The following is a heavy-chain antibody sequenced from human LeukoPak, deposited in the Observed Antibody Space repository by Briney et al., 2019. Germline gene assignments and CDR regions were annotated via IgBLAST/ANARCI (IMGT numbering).Heavy chain of an antibody. CDR3: ASRNPVGYYGSGSYLIDY. Sequence: SETLSLTCTVSGGSISSSSYYWGWIRQPPGTGLEWIGSIYYSGSTYYNPSLKSRVTISVDTSKNQFSLKLSSVTAADTAVYYCASRNPVGYYGSGSYLIDYWGQGTLVTVSS. D-gene: IGHD3-10*01. CDR2: IYYSGST. CDR1: GGSISSSSYY. J-gene: IGHJ4*02. V-gene: IGHV4-39*01.